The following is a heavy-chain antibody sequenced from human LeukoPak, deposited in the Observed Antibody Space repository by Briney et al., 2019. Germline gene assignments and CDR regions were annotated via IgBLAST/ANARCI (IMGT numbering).Heavy chain of an antibody. V-gene: IGHV3-21*01. CDR3: ARVRCGMDV. Sequence: LEWVSSISSSSSYIYYADSVKDRFTISRDNAKNSLYLQMNSLRAEDTAVYYCARVRCGMDVWGQGTTVTVSS. J-gene: IGHJ6*02. CDR2: ISSSSSYI.